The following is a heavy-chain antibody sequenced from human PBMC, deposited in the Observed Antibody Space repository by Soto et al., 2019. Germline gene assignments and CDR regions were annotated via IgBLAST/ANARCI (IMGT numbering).Heavy chain of an antibody. CDR3: ARAPGYYDALDI. CDR2: INPSGGST. J-gene: IGHJ3*02. D-gene: IGHD2-15*01. V-gene: IGHV1-46*01. Sequence: ASVKVSCKASGYTFTSYYIHWVRQAPGQGLEWMGIINPSGGSTSYAQNFQGRVTMTRDTSTSTVSLELSSLRSEDTAVYYCARAPGYYDALDISGQGTMVTVSS. CDR1: GYTFTSYY.